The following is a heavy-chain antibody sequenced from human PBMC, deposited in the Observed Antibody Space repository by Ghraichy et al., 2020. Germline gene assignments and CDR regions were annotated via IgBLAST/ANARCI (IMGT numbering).Heavy chain of an antibody. CDR1: GGSISSYY. CDR2: IYYSGST. D-gene: IGHD1-26*01. J-gene: IGHJ6*03. V-gene: IGHV4-59*01. CDR3: ARETNSGSYYNYYYYMDV. Sequence: SETLSLTCTVSGGSISSYYWSWIRQPPGKGLEWIGYIYYSGSTNYNPSLKSRVTISVDTSKNQFSLKLSSVTAADTAVYYCARETNSGSYYNYYYYMDVWGKGTTVTVSS.